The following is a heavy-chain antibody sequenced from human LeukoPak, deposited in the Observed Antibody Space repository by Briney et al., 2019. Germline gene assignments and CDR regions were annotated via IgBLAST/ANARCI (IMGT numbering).Heavy chain of an antibody. V-gene: IGHV3-23*01. D-gene: IGHD3-3*01. CDR2: ISGSGGST. Sequence: ETLSLTCTVSGGSISSYYWSWIRQAPGKGLEWVSAISGSGGSTYYADSVKGRFTISRDNSKNTLYLQMNSLRAEDTAVYYCAKARLRFLEWLPFDYWGQGTLVTVSS. J-gene: IGHJ4*02. CDR3: AKARLRFLEWLPFDY. CDR1: GGSISSYY.